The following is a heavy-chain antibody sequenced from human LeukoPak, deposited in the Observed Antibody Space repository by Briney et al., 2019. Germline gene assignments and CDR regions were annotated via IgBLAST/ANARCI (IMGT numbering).Heavy chain of an antibody. CDR3: ARRAGAYSHPYDY. V-gene: IGHV3-53*01. J-gene: IGHJ4*02. CDR2: IYSDNK. D-gene: IGHD4/OR15-4a*01. CDR1: WFTVSSNS. Sequence: PGGSLRLSCTVSWFTVSSNSMSWVRQAPGKGLEWVSFIYSDNKHYSDSVKGRFTISRDNYKNTLYLKMNSLRAEDTAVYYCARRAGAYSHPYDYWGQGTLVNVSS.